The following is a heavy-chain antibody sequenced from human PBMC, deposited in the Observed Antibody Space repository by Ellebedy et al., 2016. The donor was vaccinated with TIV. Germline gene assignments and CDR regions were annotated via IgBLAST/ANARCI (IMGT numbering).Heavy chain of an antibody. D-gene: IGHD3-16*01. Sequence: GESLKISCVVSGFQFSHYEKNRVRQPPGKGLEWLSYISKDGGTTLYAASVKGRFTISRDNARSSVFLQMSNLGVEETALYYCARWFRGDTGLWYYDLWGQGALVTVSS. CDR2: ISKDGGTT. CDR3: ARWFRGDTGLWYYDL. CDR1: GFQFSHYE. V-gene: IGHV3-48*03. J-gene: IGHJ5*02.